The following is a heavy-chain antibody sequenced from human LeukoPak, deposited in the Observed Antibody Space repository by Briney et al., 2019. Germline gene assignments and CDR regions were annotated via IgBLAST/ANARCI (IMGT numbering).Heavy chain of an antibody. J-gene: IGHJ5*02. CDR2: INSSGGST. D-gene: IGHD3-3*01. Sequence: ASVKVSCKASGYTFTSYYMHWVRQAPGQGLEWMGIINSSGGSTSYAQKFQGRVTMTRDTSTSTVYMELSSLRSEDTAVYYCARERSAKYYDFWSGYPLETNWFDPWGQGTQVTVSS. CDR3: ARERSAKYYDFWSGYPLETNWFDP. V-gene: IGHV1-46*03. CDR1: GYTFTSYY.